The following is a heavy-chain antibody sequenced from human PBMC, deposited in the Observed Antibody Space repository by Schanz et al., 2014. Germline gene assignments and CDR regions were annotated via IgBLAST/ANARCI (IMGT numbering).Heavy chain of an antibody. J-gene: IGHJ6*03. Sequence: EVQLLESGGGLVQPGGSLRLSCAASGFTFSSYAMTWVRQAPGKGLEWVSGINWNGGSTGYADSVKGRFTISRDNAKNSLYLQMNSLRAEDTAVYYCARPSDSSWYMDVWGKGTTVTVSS. CDR1: GFTFSSYA. CDR3: ARPSDSSWYMDV. V-gene: IGHV3-20*04. CDR2: INWNGGST. D-gene: IGHD2-21*02.